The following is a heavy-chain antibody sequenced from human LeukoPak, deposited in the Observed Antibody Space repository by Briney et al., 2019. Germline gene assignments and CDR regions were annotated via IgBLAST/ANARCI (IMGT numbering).Heavy chain of an antibody. V-gene: IGHV3-23*01. CDR1: GFTFSSYA. D-gene: IGHD3-22*01. CDR2: ISGSGDNT. Sequence: GGSLRLSCAASGFTFSSYAMSWVRQAPGKGLEWVSGISGSGDNTYYADSVKGRFTISRDNSKNTLYVQVNSLGTEDTAAYYCAKGSYYDSSGSFYYDYWGQGTLVTVSS. J-gene: IGHJ4*02. CDR3: AKGSYYDSSGSFYYDY.